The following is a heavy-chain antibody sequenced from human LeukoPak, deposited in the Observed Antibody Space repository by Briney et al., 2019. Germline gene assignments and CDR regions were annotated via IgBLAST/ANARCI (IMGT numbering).Heavy chain of an antibody. V-gene: IGHV3-9*01. J-gene: IGHJ4*02. Sequence: GGSLRLACAAYGFTFDDYDMHWVRQAPGKGLEWVAGISWNSDNIGYADSVKGRFTISRDNSKTALYLQMNSLRPEDTAVYYCARATQDSFGYLYFDYWGQGTLVTVSS. CDR1: GFTFDDYD. CDR2: ISWNSDNI. D-gene: IGHD5-18*01. CDR3: ARATQDSFGYLYFDY.